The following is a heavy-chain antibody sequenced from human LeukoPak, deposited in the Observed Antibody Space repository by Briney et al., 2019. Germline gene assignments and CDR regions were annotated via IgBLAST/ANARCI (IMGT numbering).Heavy chain of an antibody. CDR3: ARVSVNIVVVTARGGGAFDI. V-gene: IGHV3-21*01. D-gene: IGHD2-21*02. J-gene: IGHJ3*02. CDR1: GFTFSSYS. CDR2: ISSSSSYI. Sequence: GGSLRLSCAASGFTFSSYSMNWVRQAPGKGLEWVSSISSSSSYIYYADSVKGRFTISRDNAKNSLYLQMNSLRAEDTAVYYCARVSVNIVVVTARGGGAFDIWGQGTMVTVSS.